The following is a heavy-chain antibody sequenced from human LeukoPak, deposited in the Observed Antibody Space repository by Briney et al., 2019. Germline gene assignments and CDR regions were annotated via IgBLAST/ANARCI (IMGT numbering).Heavy chain of an antibody. V-gene: IGHV4-61*02. CDR1: GGSISSGSYY. CDR2: IYTSGST. Sequence: SETLSLTCTASGGSISSGSYYWSWIRQPAGKGLEWIGRIYTSGSTNYNPSLKSRVTISVDTSKNQFSLKLSSVTAADTAVYYCTTGGPFGVVMGTKAVDYWGQGTLVTVSS. CDR3: TTGGPFGVVMGTKAVDY. D-gene: IGHD3-3*01. J-gene: IGHJ4*02.